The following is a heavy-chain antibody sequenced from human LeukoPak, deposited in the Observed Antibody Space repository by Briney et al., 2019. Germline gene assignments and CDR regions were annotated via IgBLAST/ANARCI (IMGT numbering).Heavy chain of an antibody. CDR3: ARTPYYLGPFDY. CDR1: GFTVSSNY. CDR2: IYSGGST. J-gene: IGHJ4*02. Sequence: GSLRLSCAVSGFTVSSNYMSWVRQAPGKGLEWVSVIYSGGSTYYAESVKGRFTISRDNSKNTLSLQMNSLRAEDTAVYYCARTPYYLGPFDYWGQGTLVTVSS. D-gene: IGHD3-16*01. V-gene: IGHV3-66*02.